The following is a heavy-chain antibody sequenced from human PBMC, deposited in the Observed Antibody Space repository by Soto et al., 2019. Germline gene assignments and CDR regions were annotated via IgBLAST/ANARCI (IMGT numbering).Heavy chain of an antibody. CDR2: ISSSGTAK. CDR1: GFTFSDHS. CDR3: ARGAQLWTDVSRVDW. V-gene: IGHV3-11*01. D-gene: IGHD1-1*01. Sequence: QVHLVESGGGMVKPGGSLRLSCAASGFTFSDHSMTWVRQAPGKGLEWVSYISSSGTAKFYPDSVKGRFTISRDNANNSLYLQMSKLRADDTAVYYCARGAQLWTDVSRVDWWGQRIGVTVSS. J-gene: IGHJ4*02.